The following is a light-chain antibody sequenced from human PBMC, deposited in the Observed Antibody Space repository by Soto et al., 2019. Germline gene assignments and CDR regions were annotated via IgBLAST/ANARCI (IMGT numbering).Light chain of an antibody. J-gene: IGKJ5*01. CDR3: QQASRFPIT. V-gene: IGKV1-12*01. CDR1: QGISGW. CDR2: VAS. Sequence: DIQMTQSPSSVSASVGDRVTITCRASQGISGWLAWYQQKPGNAPKLLIYVASNLQSGVPSRFSGSGSGTDFTLTISSLQPEDFATYYCQQASRFPITFGQGTRLEIK.